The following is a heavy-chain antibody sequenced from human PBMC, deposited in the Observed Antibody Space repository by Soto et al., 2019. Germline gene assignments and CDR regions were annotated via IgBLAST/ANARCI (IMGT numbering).Heavy chain of an antibody. Sequence: GASVKVSCKASGFTFTSSAMQCVRQARGQRLEWIGWIVVGSGNTNYAQKFQERVTITRDMSTSTAYMELSSLRSEDTAVYYCAAAVTKNAFDIWGQGTMVTVSS. D-gene: IGHD4-17*01. CDR2: IVVGSGNT. V-gene: IGHV1-58*02. CDR3: AAAVTKNAFDI. J-gene: IGHJ3*02. CDR1: GFTFTSSA.